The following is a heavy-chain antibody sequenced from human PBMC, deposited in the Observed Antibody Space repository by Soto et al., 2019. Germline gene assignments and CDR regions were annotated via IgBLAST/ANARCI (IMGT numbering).Heavy chain of an antibody. CDR2: IKSDGSST. J-gene: IGHJ6*03. CDR1: GFTFSSYW. V-gene: IGHV3-74*01. CDR3: ARGGLNKYYMDV. Sequence: GGSLRLSCEASGFTFSSYWMHWVRQAPGKGLVWVSRIKSDGSSTSYADSVKGRFTISRDNAKNTLYLQMNSLRAEDTAVYYCARGGLNKYYMDVWGKGTTVTVSS.